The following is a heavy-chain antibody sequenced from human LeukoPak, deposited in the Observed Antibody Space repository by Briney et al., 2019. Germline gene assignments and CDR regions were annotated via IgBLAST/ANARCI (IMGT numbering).Heavy chain of an antibody. CDR2: MNPNSGNT. V-gene: IGHV1-8*03. J-gene: IGHJ4*02. CDR3: ARVDRIVGATTLFYNFDY. D-gene: IGHD1-26*01. Sequence: ASVKVSCKASGYTFTSYDINWVRQATRQGLEWMGWMNPNSGNTGYAQKFQGRVTISRNTSISTAYMELSSLRPEDTAVYYCARVDRIVGATTLFYNFDYWGQGTLVTVSS. CDR1: GYTFTSYD.